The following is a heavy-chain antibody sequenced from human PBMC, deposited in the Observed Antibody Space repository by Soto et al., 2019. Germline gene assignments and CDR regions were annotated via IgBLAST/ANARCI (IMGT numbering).Heavy chain of an antibody. D-gene: IGHD6-19*01. J-gene: IGHJ4*02. CDR2: IYYSGST. V-gene: IGHV4-31*03. CDR3: ARAGYSSGSIDS. Sequence: QVQLQESGPGLVKPSQTLSLTCTVSGGSISNGGYYWSWIRQHPGKGLEWIGYIYYSGSTYYNPSLKSRVTISVDTSKNQFSMKLSSVTAADTAVYYCARAGYSSGSIDSWCQGTLVTFSS. CDR1: GGSISNGGYY.